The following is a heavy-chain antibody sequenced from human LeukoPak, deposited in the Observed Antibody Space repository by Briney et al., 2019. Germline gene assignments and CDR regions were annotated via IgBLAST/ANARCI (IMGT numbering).Heavy chain of an antibody. Sequence: GGSLRLSCAASGFTFRSYGIPWVRQAPGKGLEWVAIISYDGSNKYYADSVKGRFTISRDNSKNTLYLQMNSLRAEDTAMYYCAKDGIVVSYFDYCGQGTLVTVSS. D-gene: IGHD3-22*01. CDR3: AKDGIVVSYFDY. J-gene: IGHJ4*02. CDR2: ISYDGSNK. V-gene: IGHV3-30*18. CDR1: GFTFRSYG.